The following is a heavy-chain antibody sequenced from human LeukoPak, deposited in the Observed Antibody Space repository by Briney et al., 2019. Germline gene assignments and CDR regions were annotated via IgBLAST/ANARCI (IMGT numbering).Heavy chain of an antibody. D-gene: IGHD2-15*01. V-gene: IGHV5-51*01. CDR1: GYSFTNNW. Sequence: GESLKISCQGSGYSFTNNWIGWVRQMPGRGLEWMAIVYPGDSNTKYSPSFQDQVTISADKSITTAYLQWSRLKASDTAMYYCVRTPTCSSGSCYHNWFDSWGQGTLVTVSS. CDR2: VYPGDSNT. J-gene: IGHJ5*01. CDR3: VRTPTCSSGSCYHNWFDS.